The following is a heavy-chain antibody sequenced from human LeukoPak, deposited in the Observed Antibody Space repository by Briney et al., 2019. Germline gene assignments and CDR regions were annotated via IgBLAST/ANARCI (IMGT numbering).Heavy chain of an antibody. Sequence: GAXVKVSCKASGGTFSTYAISWLRQAPGQGLEWMGGIIPIYGIANYAQKLRGRVTITADESTRTSYMEVNGLRSEDTAVYYCAREATPQTSTLYYYYYYMDVWGNGTPVTVSS. J-gene: IGHJ6*03. V-gene: IGHV1-69*13. CDR2: IIPIYGIA. CDR3: AREATPQTSTLYYYYYYMDV. CDR1: GGTFSTYA. D-gene: IGHD1/OR15-1a*01.